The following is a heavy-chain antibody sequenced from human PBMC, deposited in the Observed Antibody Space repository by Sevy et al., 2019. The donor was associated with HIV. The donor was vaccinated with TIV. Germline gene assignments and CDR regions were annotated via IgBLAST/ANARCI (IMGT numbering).Heavy chain of an antibody. V-gene: IGHV1-69*06. CDR3: ARDGIAAGSYYYMDV. Sequence: ASVKVSCKASGGTFSSYAISWVRQAPGQGLEWMGGIIPIFGTANYAQKFQGRVTITADKSTSIAYMELSSLRSEDTAVYYCARDGIAAGSYYYMDVWGKGTTVTVSS. J-gene: IGHJ6*03. D-gene: IGHD6-13*01. CDR2: IIPIFGTA. CDR1: GGTFSSYA.